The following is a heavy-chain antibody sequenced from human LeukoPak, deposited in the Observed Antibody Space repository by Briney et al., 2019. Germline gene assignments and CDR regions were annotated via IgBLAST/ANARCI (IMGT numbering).Heavy chain of an antibody. Sequence: SETLSLTCTVSGGSISSYYWSWIRQPPGKGLEWIGYIYYSGSTNYNPSLKSRVTISVDTSKNQFSLKLSSVTAADTAVYYCASIDFGRNPFDHWGQGTLVTVSS. CDR1: GGSISSYY. J-gene: IGHJ4*02. CDR3: ASIDFGRNPFDH. V-gene: IGHV4-59*01. CDR2: IYYSGST. D-gene: IGHD4-23*01.